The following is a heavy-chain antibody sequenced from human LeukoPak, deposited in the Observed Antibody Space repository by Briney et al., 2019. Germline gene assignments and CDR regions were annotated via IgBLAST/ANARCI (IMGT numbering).Heavy chain of an antibody. CDR2: ISGSGGII. D-gene: IGHD6-13*01. V-gene: IGHV3-23*01. CDR1: GFTFGDYA. Sequence: GGSLRLSCTASGFTFGDYAMSWVRQAPGKGLKWVSAISGSGGIIYYADSVKGRFTISRDNSKNTLYLQMNSLRAEDTAVFYCTTSPSFGSSWYTFNYWGQGTLVTVSS. J-gene: IGHJ4*02. CDR3: TTSPSFGSSWYTFNY.